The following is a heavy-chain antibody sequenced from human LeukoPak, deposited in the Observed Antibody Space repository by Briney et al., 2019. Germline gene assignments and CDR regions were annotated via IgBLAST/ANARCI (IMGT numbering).Heavy chain of an antibody. CDR3: ARADGTGGPYDY. J-gene: IGHJ4*02. CDR1: GFTVSSNF. Sequence: GGSLRLSCAVSGFTVSSNFMSWVRQAPGKELEWVSVIYSGGSTHYADSVKGRFTISKDNSKNTLFLQMNSLRAEDTAVYYCARADGTGGPYDYWGQGTLVTVSS. D-gene: IGHD3/OR15-3a*01. CDR2: IYSGGST. V-gene: IGHV3-53*01.